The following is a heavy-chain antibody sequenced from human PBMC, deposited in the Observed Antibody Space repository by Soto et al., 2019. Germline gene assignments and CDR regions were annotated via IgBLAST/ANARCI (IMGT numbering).Heavy chain of an antibody. V-gene: IGHV4-59*05. CDR3: ERAHYDDSSGSFSDAFDV. J-gene: IGHJ3*01. CDR1: GGSIIGYY. Sequence: SETLCLTWTVAGGSIIGYYWSCIRQPPGKGLGWIGSIYYSGSTYYNPSLKSRVTISVDTAKNDFSLKLSSLTAADTAAQYTERAHYDDSSGSFSDAFDVWRKRKMVPVS. D-gene: IGHD3-22*01. CDR2: IYYSGST.